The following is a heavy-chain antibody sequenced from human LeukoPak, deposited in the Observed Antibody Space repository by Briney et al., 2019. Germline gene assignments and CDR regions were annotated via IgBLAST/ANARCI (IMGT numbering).Heavy chain of an antibody. CDR1: GYTFTGYY. Sequence: ASVKVSCTASGYTFTGYYMHWVRQAPGQGLEWMGWINPNSGGTNYAQKFQGRVTMTRDTSISSAYMELSRLRSDDTAVYYCARIHCYYGPTAPTDYWGQGTLVTVSS. CDR3: ARIHCYYGPTAPTDY. CDR2: INPNSGGT. V-gene: IGHV1-2*02. J-gene: IGHJ4*02. D-gene: IGHD3-10*01.